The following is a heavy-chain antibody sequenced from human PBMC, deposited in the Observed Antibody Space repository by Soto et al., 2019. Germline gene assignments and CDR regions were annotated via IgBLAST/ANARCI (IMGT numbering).Heavy chain of an antibody. V-gene: IGHV1-18*01. D-gene: IGHD2-15*01. CDR2: TSAYNGNT. Sequence: ASVKVSCKASGYTFTSYGISWVRQAPGQGLEWVGWTSAYNGNTKYSQKFQGRVTITRDTSASTAYMELSSLRSEDTAVYYCARDLGGWPDYWGQGTLVTVSS. J-gene: IGHJ4*02. CDR1: GYTFTSYG. CDR3: ARDLGGWPDY.